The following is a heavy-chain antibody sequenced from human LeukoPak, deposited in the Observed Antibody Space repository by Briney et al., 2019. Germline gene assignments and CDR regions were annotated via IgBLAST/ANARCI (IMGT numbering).Heavy chain of an antibody. V-gene: IGHV3-23*01. D-gene: IGHD3-22*01. CDR1: GFTANNYW. CDR2: ISFAGDKT. CDR3: AKRRASDGSGYRAFEF. Sequence: GGSLRLSCIVSGFTANNYWMHWVRQPPEEGLEWVSTISFAGDKTAYTDSVKGRFIISRDNSKNTVYLQMNSLRAEDTAVYYCAKRRASDGSGYRAFEFWGQGTLVTVSS. J-gene: IGHJ4*02.